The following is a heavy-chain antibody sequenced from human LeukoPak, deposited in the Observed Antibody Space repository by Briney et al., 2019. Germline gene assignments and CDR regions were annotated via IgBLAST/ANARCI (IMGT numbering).Heavy chain of an antibody. D-gene: IGHD3-22*01. CDR1: GGSINSYY. CDR2: IYYSGST. CDR3: ARHTDDSIGYDVNCFDP. V-gene: IGHV4-39*01. Sequence: SETLSLTCTVSGGSINSYYLGGIRQPPGKGLAWIGSIYYSGSTYYNPSLKSRVTISVDTSKNQFSLKLRSVTAADTAVYYCARHTDDSIGYDVNCFDPWGQGTLVTVSS. J-gene: IGHJ5*02.